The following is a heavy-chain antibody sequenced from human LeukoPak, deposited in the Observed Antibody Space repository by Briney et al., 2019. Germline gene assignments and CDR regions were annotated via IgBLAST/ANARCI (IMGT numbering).Heavy chain of an antibody. CDR3: ARDGVARGAFDI. V-gene: IGHV3-21*01. J-gene: IGHJ3*02. D-gene: IGHD2-15*01. Sequence: PGGSLRLSCAASGFTFSFYGMNWVRQAPGKGLEWVSSISSSSSYSYYADSVKGRFTISRDNAKNSLYLQMSSLRAEDTAVYYCARDGVARGAFDIWGQGTMVTVSS. CDR2: ISSSSSYS. CDR1: GFTFSFYG.